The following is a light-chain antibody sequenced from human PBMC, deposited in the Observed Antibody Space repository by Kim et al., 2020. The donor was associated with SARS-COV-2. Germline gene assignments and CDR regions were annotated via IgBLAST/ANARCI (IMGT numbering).Light chain of an antibody. CDR3: QQRSNWPPWRVT. CDR2: DAS. Sequence: EIVLTQSPATLSLSPGERATLSCRASQSVSSYLAWYQQKPGQAPRLLIYDASNRATGIPARFSGSGSGTDFTLTISSLEPEDFAVYYCQQRSNWPPWRVTFGPGTKVDIK. V-gene: IGKV3-11*01. J-gene: IGKJ3*01. CDR1: QSVSSY.